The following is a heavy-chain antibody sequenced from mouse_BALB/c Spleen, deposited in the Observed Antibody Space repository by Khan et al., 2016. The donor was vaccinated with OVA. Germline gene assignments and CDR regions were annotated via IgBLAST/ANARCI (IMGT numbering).Heavy chain of an antibody. CDR1: GYTFTDYA. CDR3: ARGGQWLRRGGGNSDY. J-gene: IGHJ2*01. V-gene: IGHV1S137*01. CDR2: ISVYYDDT. Sequence: QVQLKQSGPELVRPGESVKISCKGSGYTFTDYAMHWVKRSHAKSLEWIGVISVYYDDTNYNQKFKGKATMTVDKSSSTAYMELARLTSDDSAIYYCARGGQWLRRGGGNSDYWGQGTTLTVSS. D-gene: IGHD2-2*01.